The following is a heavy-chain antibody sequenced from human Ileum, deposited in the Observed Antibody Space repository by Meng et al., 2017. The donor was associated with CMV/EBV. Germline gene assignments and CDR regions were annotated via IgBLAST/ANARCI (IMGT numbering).Heavy chain of an antibody. Sequence: GGSLRLSCAASEFTVSSNYLSWVRQARGKGLEWVSLIHSDGRKYHADSVKGRFIISRDNSKNTVYLQMNNLRADDTAGYYCARLQQQNWAFGMDVWGQGTTVTVSS. CDR3: ARLQQQNWAFGMDV. CDR1: EFTVSSNY. CDR2: IHSDGRK. V-gene: IGHV3-53*01. D-gene: IGHD6-13*01. J-gene: IGHJ6*02.